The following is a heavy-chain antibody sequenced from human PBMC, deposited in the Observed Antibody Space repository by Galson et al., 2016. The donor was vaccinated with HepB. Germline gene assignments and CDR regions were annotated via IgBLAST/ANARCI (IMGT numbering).Heavy chain of an antibody. CDR3: ARRRGNTNFDY. CDR1: EFTVSGNY. V-gene: IGHV3-53*01. J-gene: IGHJ4*02. D-gene: IGHD3-10*01. CDR2: ISGDGVT. Sequence: SLRLSCAASEFTVSGNYMSWVRQAPGKGLEWVSLISGDGVTYYADSVKGRFTISRDHSDNSLYLQMNSLRAEDTAVYYCARRRGNTNFDYWGQGTLVTVSS.